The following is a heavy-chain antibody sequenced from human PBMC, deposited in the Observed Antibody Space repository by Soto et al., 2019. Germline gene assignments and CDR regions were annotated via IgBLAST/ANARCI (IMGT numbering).Heavy chain of an antibody. Sequence: ADTLSVTCSIAGVAMISPIYYCVVIGQPPGKGLEWIGSIYYSGNTYYNPSLKSRVTIFVDTSRNQFSMKVNSVTAADPAVYFCAPLPGITKFRSEYCGQGTLV. J-gene: IGHJ4*02. V-gene: IGHV4-39*01. CDR1: GVAMISPIYY. CDR2: IYYSGNT. CDR3: APLPGITKFRSEY.